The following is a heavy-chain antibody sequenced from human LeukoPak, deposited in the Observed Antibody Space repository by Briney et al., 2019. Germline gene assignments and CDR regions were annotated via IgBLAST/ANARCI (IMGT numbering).Heavy chain of an antibody. V-gene: IGHV4-34*01. Sequence: PSETLSLTCGVYGGSLSGYYWNWIRQSPGKGLVWIGEVNHSGSTNYNPSLKSRVTISLNTSTSQFSLSLTSVTAADTAVYYCARGGPRVYYYYYYMDVWGKGTSVTVSS. CDR2: VNHSGST. J-gene: IGHJ6*03. CDR1: GGSLSGYY. CDR3: ARGGPRVYYYYYYMDV.